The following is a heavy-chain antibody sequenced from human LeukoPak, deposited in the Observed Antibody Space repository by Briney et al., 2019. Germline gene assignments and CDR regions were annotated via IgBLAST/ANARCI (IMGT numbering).Heavy chain of an antibody. J-gene: IGHJ3*02. V-gene: IGHV1-46*01. D-gene: IGHD1-14*01. CDR2: INPSGGST. Sequence: ASVKVSCKASGYTFTSYQIHWVRQAPGQGLEWMGVINPSGGSTSYAQKFQGRVTMTRDTSTSTVYMELSSLRSEDTAAYYCGREGITHAFDIWGQGTMVTVSS. CDR1: GYTFTSYQ. CDR3: GREGITHAFDI.